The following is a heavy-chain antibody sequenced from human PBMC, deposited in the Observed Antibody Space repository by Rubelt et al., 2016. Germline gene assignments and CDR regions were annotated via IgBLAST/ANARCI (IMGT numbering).Heavy chain of an antibody. CDR1: GGTFGSYS. D-gene: IGHD1-14*01. V-gene: IGHV7-4-1*02. CDR2: INTNTAKP. Sequence: QVQLVQSGAEVKKPGSSVKVSCKAPGGTFGSYSISWVRQAPGQGLEWMGWINTNTAKPAYAQGFTGRFVFSLDTSGSTAYLQISSLRPEDTAVYYCARGGVLGIFWGQGTLVTVSS. CDR3: ARGGVLGIF. J-gene: IGHJ4*02.